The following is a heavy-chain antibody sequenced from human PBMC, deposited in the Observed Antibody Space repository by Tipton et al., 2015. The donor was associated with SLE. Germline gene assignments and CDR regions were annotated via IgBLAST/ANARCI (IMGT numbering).Heavy chain of an antibody. J-gene: IGHJ6*03. CDR1: GGSISSHF. Sequence: TLSLTCAVSGGSISSHFWSWIRQSPGMGLEWIGSIYFSGGTNYNPSLKSRVTISIDTSKNQFSLKLSSVTAADTAVYYCARDHLPGGYYYYMDVWGKGTTVTVSS. V-gene: IGHV4-59*11. D-gene: IGHD3-10*01. CDR3: ARDHLPGGYYYYMDV. CDR2: IYFSGGT.